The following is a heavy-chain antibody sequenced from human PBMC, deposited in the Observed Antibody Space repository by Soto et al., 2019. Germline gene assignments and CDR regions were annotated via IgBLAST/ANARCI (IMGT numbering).Heavy chain of an antibody. V-gene: IGHV1-18*01. CDR2: INGNTGHT. Sequence: QVQLVQSGAEVREPGASVKVSCKTSGYTFSRYGITWGRQAPGQGLEWMGWINGNTGHTIHAVNLEDRLTISTDTSTSTDYLELRSLKSEDTAVYSYARESKREPLPYWGQGTLVTVSS. J-gene: IGHJ4*02. D-gene: IGHD1-26*01. CDR1: GYTFSRYG. CDR3: ARESKREPLPY.